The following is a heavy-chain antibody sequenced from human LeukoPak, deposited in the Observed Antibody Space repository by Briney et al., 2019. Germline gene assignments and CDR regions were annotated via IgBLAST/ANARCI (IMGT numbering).Heavy chain of an antibody. V-gene: IGHV4-59*01. CDR2: IYYSGST. Sequence: SETLSLTCTVSGGSISSYYWSWIRQPPGKGLEWIGYIYYSGSTNYNPSLKSRVTISVDTSKNQFSLKLSSVTAADTAVYYCARFDPGSSDAFDIWGQGTMVTVSS. CDR3: ARFDPGSSDAFDI. D-gene: IGHD3-9*01. J-gene: IGHJ3*02. CDR1: GGSISSYY.